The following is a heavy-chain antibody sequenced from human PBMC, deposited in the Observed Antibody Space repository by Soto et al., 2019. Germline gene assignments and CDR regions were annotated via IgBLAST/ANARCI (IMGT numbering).Heavy chain of an antibody. CDR1: GFTFSSYA. CDR2: ISGSGGST. CDR3: AKEVGVVPAAFDY. V-gene: IGHV3-23*01. J-gene: IGHJ4*02. D-gene: IGHD2-2*01. Sequence: GESLKISCAASGFTFSSYAMSWVRQAPGKGLEWVSAISGSGGSTYYADSVKGRFTISRDNSKNTLYLQMNSLRAEDTAVYYCAKEVGVVPAAFDYWGQGTLVTVSS.